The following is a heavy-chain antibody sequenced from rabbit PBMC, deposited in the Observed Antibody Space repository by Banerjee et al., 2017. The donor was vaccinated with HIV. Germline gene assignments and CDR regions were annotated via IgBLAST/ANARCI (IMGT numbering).Heavy chain of an antibody. CDR3: ARAVYAGGGFAWYFDL. CDR1: GFSFSSAYD. CDR2: IYTAKDMT. Sequence: QEQLVESGGGLVQPEGSLTLTCTASGFSFSSAYDMSWVRQAPGKGLEWIGAIYTAKDMTDYASWAKGRFTISKTSSTVDLKVTSLTAADTATYFCARAVYAGGGFAWYFDLWGPGTLVTVS. V-gene: IGHV1S45*01. D-gene: IGHD8-1*01. J-gene: IGHJ4*01.